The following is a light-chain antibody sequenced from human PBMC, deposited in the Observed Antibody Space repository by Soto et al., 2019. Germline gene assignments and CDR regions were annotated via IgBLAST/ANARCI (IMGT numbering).Light chain of an antibody. CDR2: AAP. J-gene: IGKJ4*01. Sequence: DIQMTQSPSSLSASLGDRVTIACRASQSISRYLNWYQHKPGKAPNLLIYAAPSLNPGVPSRFSGSGSGTDFTLTSSSLQPEDLATYYGQQTYSIPLTFGGGTKVEI. V-gene: IGKV1-39*01. CDR3: QQTYSIPLT. CDR1: QSISRY.